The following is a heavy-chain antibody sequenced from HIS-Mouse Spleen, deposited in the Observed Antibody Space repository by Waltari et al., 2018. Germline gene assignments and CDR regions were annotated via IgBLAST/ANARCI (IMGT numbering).Heavy chain of an antibody. CDR2: MKPNGGNT. CDR1: GYTFTSYD. Sequence: QEQLVQSGAEVKKPGASVKVSCKASGYTFTSYDINWVRQATGQGLEWMGWMKPNGGNTGYAQKFQDRVTMTRNTSISTAYMELSSLRSEDTAVYYCARGHDYSNYFDYWGQGTLVTVSS. J-gene: IGHJ4*02. V-gene: IGHV1-8*01. D-gene: IGHD4-4*01. CDR3: ARGHDYSNYFDY.